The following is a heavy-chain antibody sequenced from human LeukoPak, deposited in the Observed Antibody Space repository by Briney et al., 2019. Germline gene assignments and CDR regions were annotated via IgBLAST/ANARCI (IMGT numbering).Heavy chain of an antibody. V-gene: IGHV4-34*01. CDR3: ARAITFGGVIDLDY. CDR1: GGSFSGYY. CDR2: INHSGST. Sequence: PSETLSLTCAVYGGSFSGYYWSWIRQPLGKGLEWIGEINHSGSTNYNPSLKSRVTISVDTSKNQFSLKLSSVTAADTAVYYCARAITFGGVIDLDYWGQGTLVTVSS. D-gene: IGHD3-16*01. J-gene: IGHJ4*02.